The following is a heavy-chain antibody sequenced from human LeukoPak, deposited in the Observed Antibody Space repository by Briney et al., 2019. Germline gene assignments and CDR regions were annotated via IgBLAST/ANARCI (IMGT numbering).Heavy chain of an antibody. CDR3: ATTNDGGGYQWGDFFDF. D-gene: IGHD3-22*01. Sequence: GASVKVSCKASGGTSNSHAISWVRLAPGQGLEWMGRIIPNLGTTNRAQNFQDRVTLTADKSTNTAYMGLTSLTSDDTAVYYCATTNDGGGYQWGDFFDFWGQGTLVTVSS. CDR2: IIPNLGTT. V-gene: IGHV1-69*04. J-gene: IGHJ4*02. CDR1: GGTSNSHA.